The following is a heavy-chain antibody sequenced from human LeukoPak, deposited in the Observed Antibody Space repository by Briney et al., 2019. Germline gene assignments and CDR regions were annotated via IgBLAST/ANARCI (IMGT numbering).Heavy chain of an antibody. CDR2: ISCSGGST. CDR3: PKDRRAGSYVY. Sequence: GGSLRLSCAASGFTFSRNGMTWVRQAPGKGLEWVSAISCSGGSTYYAGSVKGRFTISRDNSKNTLYLQMNSLCAGDTAVFYCPKDRRAGSYVYWGQGTLVTVSS. V-gene: IGHV3-23*01. D-gene: IGHD3-10*01. J-gene: IGHJ4*02. CDR1: GFTFSRNG.